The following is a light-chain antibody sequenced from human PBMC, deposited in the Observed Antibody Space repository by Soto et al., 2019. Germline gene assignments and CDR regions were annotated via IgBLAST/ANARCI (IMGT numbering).Light chain of an antibody. J-gene: IGKJ1*01. Sequence: EIVLTQSPGTLSLSPGERATLSCRASQSFNSIYLAWYQQKPGQAPRLLIYGASSRATGIPDRFSGSGSGTDFTLTISRLEPEDFAVYYCHQRSNWPWTFGQGTKVDIK. CDR1: QSFNSIY. V-gene: IGKV3D-20*02. CDR3: HQRSNWPWT. CDR2: GAS.